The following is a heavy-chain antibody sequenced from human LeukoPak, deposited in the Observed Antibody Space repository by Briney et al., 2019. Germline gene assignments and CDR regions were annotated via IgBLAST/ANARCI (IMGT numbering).Heavy chain of an antibody. Sequence: GGSLRLSCAASGFTFSSYAMSWVRQAPGKGLEWVSAISGSGGSTYYADSVKGRFTISRDNSKSTLYLQMNSLRAEDTAVYYCAKYQGVAYTQIGDYYYGMDVWGQGTTVTVSS. V-gene: IGHV3-23*01. D-gene: IGHD3-3*01. CDR2: ISGSGGST. CDR1: GFTFSSYA. CDR3: AKYQGVAYTQIGDYYYGMDV. J-gene: IGHJ6*02.